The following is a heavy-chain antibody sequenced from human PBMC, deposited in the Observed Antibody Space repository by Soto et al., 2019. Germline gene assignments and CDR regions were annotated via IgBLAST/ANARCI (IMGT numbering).Heavy chain of an antibody. CDR3: ARRGPRYYYGSVGLNYYMDV. CDR2: IKQDGSEK. V-gene: IGHV3-7*01. D-gene: IGHD3-10*01. Sequence: GGSLRLSCAASGFTFSSYWMSWVRQAPGKGLEWVANIKQDGSEKYYVDSVKGRFTISRDNAKNSRYLQMNSLRAEDTAVYYCARRGPRYYYGSVGLNYYMDVWGKGTTVTVSS. CDR1: GFTFSSYW. J-gene: IGHJ6*03.